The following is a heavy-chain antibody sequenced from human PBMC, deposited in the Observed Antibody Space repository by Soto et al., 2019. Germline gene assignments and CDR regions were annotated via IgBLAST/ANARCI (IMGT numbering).Heavy chain of an antibody. CDR3: VKEGYMRSDWYGQFDY. V-gene: IGHV3-64D*06. CDR1: GFTFNSYA. Sequence: GGSLRLSCSASGFTFNSYAMHWVRQAPGKGLEFVSAISSYGADTYYADSVKGRFAITRDNSKNTLYLQMSSLRAEDTALYYCVKEGYMRSDWYGQFDYWGQGALVTVSS. J-gene: IGHJ4*02. D-gene: IGHD6-19*01. CDR2: ISSYGADT.